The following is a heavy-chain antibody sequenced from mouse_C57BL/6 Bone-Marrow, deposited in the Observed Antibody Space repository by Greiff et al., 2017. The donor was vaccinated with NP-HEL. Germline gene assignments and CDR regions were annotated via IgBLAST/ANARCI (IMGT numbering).Heavy chain of an antibody. Sequence: QVQLKQPGAELVKPGASVKMSCKASGYTFTSYWITWVKQRPGQGLEWIGDIYPGSGSTNYNEKFKSKATLTVDTSSSTAYMQLSSLTSEDSAVYYCASLYYSNSYAMDYWGQGTSVTVSS. CDR1: GYTFTSYW. J-gene: IGHJ4*01. CDR2: IYPGSGST. V-gene: IGHV1-55*01. CDR3: ASLYYSNSYAMDY. D-gene: IGHD2-5*01.